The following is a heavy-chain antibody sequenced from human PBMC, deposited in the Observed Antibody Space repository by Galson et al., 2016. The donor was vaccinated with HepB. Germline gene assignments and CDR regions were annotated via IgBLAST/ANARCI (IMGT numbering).Heavy chain of an antibody. CDR2: TIPIFGTA. CDR1: GGTFSRFG. J-gene: IGHJ6*02. V-gene: IGHV1-69*13. CDR3: AREVFGSQILADYYFGMDV. Sequence: SVKVSCKASGGTFSRFGFSWVRQVPGQGLEWMGGTIPIFGTANYAQKFQGRVTIIADESTNTAYMELSSLTSEDTAVYYCAREVFGSQILADYYFGMDVWGQGTTVTVSS. D-gene: IGHD2/OR15-2a*01.